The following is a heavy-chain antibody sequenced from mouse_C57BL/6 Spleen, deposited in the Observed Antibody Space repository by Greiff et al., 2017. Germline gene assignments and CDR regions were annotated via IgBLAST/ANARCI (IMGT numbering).Heavy chain of an antibody. J-gene: IGHJ4*01. D-gene: IGHD2-5*01. CDR1: GFTFTDYY. CDR2: VYPYNGGT. V-gene: IGHV1-36*01. CDR3: ARSLYSNDAMDY. Sequence: EVQLQQSGPVLVKPGPSVKISCKASGFTFTDYYMHWVKQSHGQSLEWIGLVYPYNGGTSYNQKFKGKATLTADKSSSTAYMQLSSLTSEDSAVYFCARSLYSNDAMDYWGQGTSVTVSS.